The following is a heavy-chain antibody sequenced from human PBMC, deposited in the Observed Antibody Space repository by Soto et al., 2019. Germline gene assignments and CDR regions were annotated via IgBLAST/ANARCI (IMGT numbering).Heavy chain of an antibody. CDR3: AGGGGRFTTFGVEVDSTFDI. J-gene: IGHJ3*02. D-gene: IGHD3-3*01. V-gene: IGHV4-4*02. CDR2: IYHSGST. Sequence: QVQLQESGPGLVKPSGTLSLTCAVSGDSIGSISSTNWWSWVRQPPGKGLEWIGEIYHSGSTNYKTSHRSPGNSAVEKVQNPTPPGVNPWAGAGPGVDFCAGGGGRFTTFGVEVDSTFDIWGQGTMVTVSS. CDR1: GDSIGSISSTNW.